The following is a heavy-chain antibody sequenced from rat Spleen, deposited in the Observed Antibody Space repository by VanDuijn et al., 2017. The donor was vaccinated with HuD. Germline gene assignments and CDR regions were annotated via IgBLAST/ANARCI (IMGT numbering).Heavy chain of an antibody. V-gene: IGHV5-25*01. J-gene: IGHJ4*01. CDR3: TRHHYDGYYHGPVFGVMDA. CDR2: ISTGGGNT. CDR1: GFTFSNYG. Sequence: EVQLVESGGGLVQPGRSMKLSCAASGFTFSNYGMAWVRQTPAKGLEWVSSISTGGGNTYYRDSVKGRFTISRDNAKSTLYLQMDSLRSEDTASYYCTRHHYDGYYHGPVFGVMDAWGQGASVTVSS. D-gene: IGHD1-12*03.